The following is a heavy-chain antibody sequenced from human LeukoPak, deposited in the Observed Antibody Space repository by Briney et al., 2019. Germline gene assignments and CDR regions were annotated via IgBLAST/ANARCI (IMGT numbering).Heavy chain of an antibody. CDR3: ARVLDLSKRGLDAFDI. CDR2: VYYSGST. J-gene: IGHJ3*02. V-gene: IGHV4-59*01. Sequence: SETLSLTCTVSGGSLSSYFWSWIRQPPGDGREWIGYVYYSGSTNYNPPLKSRVTISVDTSKKQFSLKLSSATAADTAVYYCARVLDLSKRGLDAFDIWGQGTMVTVSS. CDR1: GGSLSSYF. D-gene: IGHD3-16*01.